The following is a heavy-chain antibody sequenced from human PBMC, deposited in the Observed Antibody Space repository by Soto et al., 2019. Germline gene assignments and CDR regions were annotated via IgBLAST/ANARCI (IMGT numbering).Heavy chain of an antibody. V-gene: IGHV1-69*12. CDR1: GGTFSSYA. CDR2: IIPIFGTA. Sequence: QVQLVQSGAEVKKPGSSVKVSCKASGGTFSSYAISWVRQAPGQGLEWMGGIIPIFGTANYAQKFQGRVTIAADESRSTADGELSSLRSEDTAVYYCAGGGTYYDFWSGSRPHYYYYYGMDVWGQGTTVTVSS. CDR3: AGGGTYYDFWSGSRPHYYYYYGMDV. J-gene: IGHJ6*02. D-gene: IGHD3-3*01.